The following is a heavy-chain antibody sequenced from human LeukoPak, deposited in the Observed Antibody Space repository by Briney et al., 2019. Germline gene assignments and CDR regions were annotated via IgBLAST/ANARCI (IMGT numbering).Heavy chain of an antibody. CDR3: AREGHSSGFAPAFDT. CDR2: LSFDESS. J-gene: IGHJ3*02. Sequence: GTSLRLSCATSGINFGASIMHWIRQAPGKGLEWVAGLSFDESSYYGGSVVGRFIISGDNSKRTLYLQMNSLKVEDTALYYCAREGHSSGFAPAFDTWGQGTMVTVSS. CDR1: GINFGASI. V-gene: IGHV3-30*04. D-gene: IGHD6-19*01.